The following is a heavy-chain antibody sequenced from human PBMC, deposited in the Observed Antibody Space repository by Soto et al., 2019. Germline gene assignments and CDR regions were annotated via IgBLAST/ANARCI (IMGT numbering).Heavy chain of an antibody. V-gene: IGHV1-2*02. CDR2: LNPNTGAT. D-gene: IGHD2-2*01. CDR1: EYTFTDNY. J-gene: IGHJ4*02. Sequence: ASVKVSCKTSEYTFTDNYIYWLRQAPGQGLEWMGWLNPNTGATEFAQRFKGRVTLTSDTSISTAYMELSRLTSDDTAVFYCARQSCSSTSCFYDYRGQGTMVTVSS. CDR3: ARQSCSSTSCFYDY.